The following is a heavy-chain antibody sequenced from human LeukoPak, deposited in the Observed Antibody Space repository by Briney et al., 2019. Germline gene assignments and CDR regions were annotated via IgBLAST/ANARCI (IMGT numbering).Heavy chain of an antibody. D-gene: IGHD5-18*01. CDR2: IKQDGSEK. Sequence: GGSLRLSRAASGFTFSSYWMSWVRQAPGKGLEWVANIKQDGSEKYYVDSVKGRFTISRDNSKNTLYLQMNSLRAEDTAVYYCGKDPDPSDTAMVLDYWGQGTLVTVSS. CDR3: GKDPDPSDTAMVLDY. CDR1: GFTFSSYW. J-gene: IGHJ4*02. V-gene: IGHV3-7*03.